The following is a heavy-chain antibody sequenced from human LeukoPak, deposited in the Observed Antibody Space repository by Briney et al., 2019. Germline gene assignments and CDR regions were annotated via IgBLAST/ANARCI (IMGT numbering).Heavy chain of an antibody. D-gene: IGHD1-26*01. CDR2: IYHSGST. CDR3: ARGSMPKPYYFDY. Sequence: KASETLSLTCAVSGGSISSGGYSWSWIRQPPGKGLEWIGYIYHSGSTYYNPSLKSRVTISVDRSKNQFSLKLSSVTAADTAVYYCARGSMPKPYYFDYWGQGTLVTVSS. CDR1: GGSISSGGYS. V-gene: IGHV4-30-2*01. J-gene: IGHJ4*02.